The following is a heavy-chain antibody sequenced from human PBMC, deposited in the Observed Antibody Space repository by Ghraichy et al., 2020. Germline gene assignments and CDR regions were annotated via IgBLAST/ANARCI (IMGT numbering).Heavy chain of an antibody. CDR2: IVVGSGNT. CDR3: AAIYYGSGSYPFDY. V-gene: IGHV1-58*01. D-gene: IGHD3-10*01. Sequence: SVKVSCKASGFTFASSTVQWVRQARGQRLEWIGWIVVGSGNTNYAQKFQERVTITRDMSTSTAYMELSSLSSEDTAVYYCAAIYYGSGSYPFDYWGQGTLVTVSS. J-gene: IGHJ4*02. CDR1: GFTFASST.